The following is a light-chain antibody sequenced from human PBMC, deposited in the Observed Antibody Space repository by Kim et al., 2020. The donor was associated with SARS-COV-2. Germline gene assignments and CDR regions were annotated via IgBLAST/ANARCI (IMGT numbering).Light chain of an antibody. Sequence: SYELTQPPSVSVSPGQTARITCSEDALPKQYAYWYQQKPGQAPVLVIYKDSERPSGIPERFSGSSSGTTVTLTISGVQAEDEADYYCQSADSSGTWVFGG. V-gene: IGLV3-25*03. CDR2: KDS. J-gene: IGLJ3*02. CDR3: QSADSSGTWV. CDR1: ALPKQY.